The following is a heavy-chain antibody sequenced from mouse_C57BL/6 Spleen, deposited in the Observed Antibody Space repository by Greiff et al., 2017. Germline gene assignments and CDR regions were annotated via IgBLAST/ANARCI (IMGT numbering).Heavy chain of an antibody. CDR2: INPSTGGT. CDR1: GYSFTGYY. V-gene: IGHV1-42*01. Sequence: EVQLQQSGPELVKPGASVKISCKASGYSFTGYYMNWVKQSPEKSLEWIGEINPSTGGTTYNQKFKAKATLTVDKSSSTAYMQLKRLTSEDSAVYYCARGLEAYWGQGTLVTVSA. CDR3: ARGLEAY. J-gene: IGHJ3*01. D-gene: IGHD3-1*01.